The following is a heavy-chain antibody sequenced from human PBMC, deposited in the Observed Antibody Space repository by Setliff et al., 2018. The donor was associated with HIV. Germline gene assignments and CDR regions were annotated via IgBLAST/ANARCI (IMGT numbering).Heavy chain of an antibody. D-gene: IGHD3-10*01. CDR2: IYSSGST. V-gene: IGHV4-4*09. J-gene: IGHJ6*02. Sequence: PSETLSLTCTVSGGSISRYYWSWIRQPAGKGLEWIGNIYSSGSTNYNPSLKSRVTISVDTSKNQFSLKLISVTATDTAVYYCARTFGDLKHYNYYYTTDVWGQGTTVTVSS. CDR3: ARTFGDLKHYNYYYTTDV. CDR1: GGSISRYY.